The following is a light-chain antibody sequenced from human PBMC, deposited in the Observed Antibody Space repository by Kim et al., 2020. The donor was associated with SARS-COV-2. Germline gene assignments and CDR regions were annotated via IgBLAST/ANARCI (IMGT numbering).Light chain of an antibody. V-gene: IGLV3-1*01. CDR1: KLGYKY. CDR3: QAWDSSTHYV. Sequence: VSPGQTASITCSGDKLGYKYACWYQQKPGQSPVLVIYQDSKRPSGIPERFSGSNSGNTATLTISGTQAMDEADYYCQAWDSSTHYVFGTGTKVTVL. J-gene: IGLJ1*01. CDR2: QDS.